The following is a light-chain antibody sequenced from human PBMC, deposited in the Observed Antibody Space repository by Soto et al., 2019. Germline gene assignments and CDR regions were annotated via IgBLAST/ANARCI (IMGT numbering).Light chain of an antibody. V-gene: IGKV3-20*01. CDR3: QQYNSYSRT. J-gene: IGKJ1*01. CDR2: GAS. Sequence: ELVLTQSPGTLSLSPGDRATLSCRASQSVSSTYLAWYQQRPGQAPRLLIYGASTRATGIPARFSGSGSGTEFTLTISSLQPDDFATYYCQQYNSYSRTFGQGTKVDIK. CDR1: QSVSSTY.